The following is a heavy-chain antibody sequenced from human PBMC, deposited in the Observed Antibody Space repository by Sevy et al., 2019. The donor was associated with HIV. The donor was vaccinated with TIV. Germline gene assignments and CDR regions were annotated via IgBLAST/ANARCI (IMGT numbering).Heavy chain of an antibody. D-gene: IGHD2-21*01. J-gene: IGHJ1*01. CDR3: VKEGGGEGGDH. V-gene: IGHV3-30*02. Sequence: GGSLRLSCAASGFSYSSYGMRWVRQAPGKGLEWVAYIQYDGRKKDYADSVKGRFTISRDNSKNTLDLQMTSLRVEDTAVYYCVKEGGGEGGDHWGQGTLVTVSS. CDR1: GFSYSSYG. CDR2: IQYDGRKK.